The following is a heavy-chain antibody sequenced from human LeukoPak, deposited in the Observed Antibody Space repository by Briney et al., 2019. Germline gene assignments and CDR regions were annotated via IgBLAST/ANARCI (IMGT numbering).Heavy chain of an antibody. Sequence: SVKVSCKASGATFNNYVVTWVRQAPGQGLEWMGMIIPSLDIAKYAQKSQGRVTITADKSTSTAYMELRSLRSEDTAVYYCARGFGGSSGSSDYYGMDVWGQGTTVTVSS. V-gene: IGHV1-69*04. D-gene: IGHD6-19*01. CDR1: GATFNNYV. J-gene: IGHJ6*02. CDR3: ARGFGGSSGSSDYYGMDV. CDR2: IIPSLDIA.